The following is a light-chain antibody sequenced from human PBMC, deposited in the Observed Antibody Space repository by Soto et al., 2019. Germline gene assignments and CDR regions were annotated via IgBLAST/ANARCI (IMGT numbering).Light chain of an antibody. CDR2: DAS. J-gene: IGKJ2*01. CDR1: QSVGTY. Sequence: ELVLTQSPATLSLSPGEGASLSCWASQSVGTYMAWYQHKPGQPPRLLIYDASKRATGVPARFSGSGSGTNFTFTISSLEPADFALYLCQLRSSWPPYTFAQGTKVDIK. V-gene: IGKV3-11*01. CDR3: QLRSSWPPYT.